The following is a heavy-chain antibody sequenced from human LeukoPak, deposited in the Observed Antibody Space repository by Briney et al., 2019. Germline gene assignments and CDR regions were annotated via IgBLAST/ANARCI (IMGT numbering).Heavy chain of an antibody. D-gene: IGHD5-18*01. Sequence: SETLSLTCTVPGGSISSYYWSWIRQSPGKGLEWIGYIYYGGTTNYNPSLKSRVTILIDTSKNQFSLRLSSVTAADTAVYYCARHAGGYSYETWGQGTLVTVSS. CDR2: IYYGGTT. V-gene: IGHV4-59*01. CDR1: GGSISSYY. J-gene: IGHJ4*02. CDR3: ARHAGGYSYET.